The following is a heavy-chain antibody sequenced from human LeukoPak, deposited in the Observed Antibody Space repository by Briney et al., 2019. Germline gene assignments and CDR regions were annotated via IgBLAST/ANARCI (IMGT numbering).Heavy chain of an antibody. V-gene: IGHV3-23*01. J-gene: IGHJ4*02. CDR2: ISGSGGST. Sequence: GGSLRPSCAASGFTFSSYAMSWVRQAPGKGLEWVSAISGSGGSTYYADSVKGRFTISRDNSKNTLYLQMNSLRAEDTAVYYCANARGYSYGSRVRDYWGQGTLVTVSS. CDR1: GFTFSSYA. D-gene: IGHD5-18*01. CDR3: ANARGYSYGSRVRDY.